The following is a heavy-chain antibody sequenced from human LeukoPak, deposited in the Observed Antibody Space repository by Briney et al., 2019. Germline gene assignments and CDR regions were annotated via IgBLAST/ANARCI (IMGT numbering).Heavy chain of an antibody. D-gene: IGHD2-2*01. V-gene: IGHV3-7*04. J-gene: IGHJ4*02. CDR1: GFTFSNYW. CDR2: IKEDGSEI. CDR3: AREWKYHAF. Sequence: GGSLRLSCAASGFTFSNYWMNWVRQAPGKGLEWVANIKEDGSEIYYLESVKGRFTISRDNAKNSLYLQMGSLRAEDTAIYYCAREWKYHAFWGQGTLVTVSS.